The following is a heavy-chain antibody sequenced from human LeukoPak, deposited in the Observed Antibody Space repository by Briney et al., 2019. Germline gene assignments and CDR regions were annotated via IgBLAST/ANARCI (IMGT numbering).Heavy chain of an antibody. CDR2: IWHDGEKI. Sequence: GGSLRLSCTASGFSFSSFAMHWVRQPTGKGLEWVAIIWHDGEKIFYADSVRGRFAISKDTSKNTLYLQMNSLRVDDTAIYYCSRPRYSGSYYPFDSWGQGTLVTVSS. V-gene: IGHV3-30*12. D-gene: IGHD1-26*01. J-gene: IGHJ4*02. CDR3: SRPRYSGSYYPFDS. CDR1: GFSFSSFA.